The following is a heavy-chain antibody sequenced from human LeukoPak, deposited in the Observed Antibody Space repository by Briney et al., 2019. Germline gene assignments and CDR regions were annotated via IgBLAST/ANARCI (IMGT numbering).Heavy chain of an antibody. Sequence: GGSLRLSCAASGFTFDDYGMSWVRQAPGKGLEWVSGINWNGGSTGYADSVKGRFTISRDNAKNSLYLQMNSLRAEDTALYYCARERTTMVRGVTYYFDYWGQGTLVTVSS. CDR2: INWNGGST. CDR1: GFTFDDYG. V-gene: IGHV3-20*04. D-gene: IGHD3-10*01. J-gene: IGHJ4*02. CDR3: ARERTTMVRGVTYYFDY.